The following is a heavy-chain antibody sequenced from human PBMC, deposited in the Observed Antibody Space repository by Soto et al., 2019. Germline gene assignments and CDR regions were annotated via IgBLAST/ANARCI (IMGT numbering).Heavy chain of an antibody. Sequence: ASVKVSCKASGYTFTSYGISWVRQAPGQWLEWMGWISANNGNTNYAQNLQGRVTKTRDTPASTAYMELSSLRSEDTAVYYCAIAVAGATSNLDPWGQGTLVTVSS. V-gene: IGHV1-18*01. CDR3: AIAVAGATSNLDP. D-gene: IGHD5-12*01. CDR1: GYTFTSYG. CDR2: ISANNGNT. J-gene: IGHJ5*02.